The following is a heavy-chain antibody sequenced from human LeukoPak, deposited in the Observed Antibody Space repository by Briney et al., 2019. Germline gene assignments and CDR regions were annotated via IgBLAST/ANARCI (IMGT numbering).Heavy chain of an antibody. CDR2: INSDGSST. CDR3: ARAPTLYGSGPVLDY. V-gene: IGHV3-74*01. Sequence: PGKSLRLSCAASGFTFSAYGMHWVRQAPGKGLVWVSRINSDGSSTSYADSVKGRFTISRDNAKNTLYLQMNSLRAEDTAVYYCARAPTLYGSGPVLDYWGQGTLVTVSS. D-gene: IGHD3-10*01. CDR1: GFTFSAYG. J-gene: IGHJ4*02.